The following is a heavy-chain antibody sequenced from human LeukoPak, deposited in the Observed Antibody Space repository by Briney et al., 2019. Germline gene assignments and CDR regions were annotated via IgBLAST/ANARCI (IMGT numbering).Heavy chain of an antibody. J-gene: IGHJ6*03. D-gene: IGHD3-3*01. V-gene: IGHV3-23*01. Sequence: AGGSLRLSCAASGFTFSTYAMSWVCQAPGKGLNWVSTITGSGGTTYYADSVKGRFTISRDNSKNTLFLQMHSLRAEDTAVYYCARVPTTEYAFWSGSYTTKYFYYYMDVWGKGTTVTVSS. CDR1: GFTFSTYA. CDR3: ARVPTTEYAFWSGSYTTKYFYYYMDV. CDR2: ITGSGGTT.